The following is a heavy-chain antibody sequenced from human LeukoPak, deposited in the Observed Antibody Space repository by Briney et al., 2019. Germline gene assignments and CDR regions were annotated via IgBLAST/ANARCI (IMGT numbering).Heavy chain of an antibody. Sequence: PGGPLRLSCAASGFTFSSYSMNWVRQAPGKGLEWVSSISSSSSYIYYADSVKGRFTISRANAKNSLYLQMNSLRAEDTAVYYCARDSGYSGYDLPDYWGQGTLVTVSS. D-gene: IGHD5-12*01. V-gene: IGHV3-21*01. CDR2: ISSSSSYI. CDR3: ARDSGYSGYDLPDY. CDR1: GFTFSSYS. J-gene: IGHJ4*02.